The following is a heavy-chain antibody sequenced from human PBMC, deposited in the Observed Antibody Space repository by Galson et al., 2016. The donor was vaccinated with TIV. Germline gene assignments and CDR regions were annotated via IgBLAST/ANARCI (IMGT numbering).Heavy chain of an antibody. D-gene: IGHD5-18*01. V-gene: IGHV1-69*01. J-gene: IGHJ6*02. CDR1: GGAFSTYV. CDR2: IIPLFGTI. Sequence: SCKASGGAFSTYVFNWVRLAPGQGLEWKGGIIPLFGTINYAQKFQGRVTITADESSTTVYMELNSLRSGDTAVYYCASDRNTALDTYHQYYGMDVWGQGTTVTVSS. CDR3: ASDRNTALDTYHQYYGMDV.